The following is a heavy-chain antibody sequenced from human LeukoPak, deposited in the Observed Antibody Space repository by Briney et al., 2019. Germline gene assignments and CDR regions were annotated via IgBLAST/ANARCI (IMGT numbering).Heavy chain of an antibody. CDR3: ARSLWFGERNYYYYYMDV. CDR2: VYYSGST. V-gene: IGHV4-39*07. Sequence: SETLSLTCTVSGVSISSSSYYWGWIRQPPGKGLEWIGSVYYSGSTYYNPSLKSRVTISVDTSKNQFSLKLSSVTAADTAVYYCARSLWFGERNYYYYYMDVWGKGTTVTISS. J-gene: IGHJ6*03. CDR1: GVSISSSSYY. D-gene: IGHD3-10*01.